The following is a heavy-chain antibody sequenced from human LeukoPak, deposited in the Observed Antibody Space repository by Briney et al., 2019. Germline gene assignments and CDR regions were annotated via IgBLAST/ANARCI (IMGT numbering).Heavy chain of an antibody. CDR1: GFTFSSYG. D-gene: IGHD3-10*01. CDR3: AKDLITMVRGATYYYYGMDV. Sequence: GGSLRLSCAASGFTFSSYGMHWVRQAPGKGLEWVAVISYDGSNKYYADSVKGRFTISRDNSKNTLYLQMNSLRAEDTAVYYCAKDLITMVRGATYYYYGMDVWGQGTTVTVSS. CDR2: ISYDGSNK. J-gene: IGHJ6*02. V-gene: IGHV3-30*18.